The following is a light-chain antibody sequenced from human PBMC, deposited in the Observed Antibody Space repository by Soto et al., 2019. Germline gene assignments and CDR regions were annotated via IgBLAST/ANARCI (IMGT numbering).Light chain of an antibody. V-gene: IGKV3-20*01. Sequence: EVVLTQSPGTLSLSPGERATLSCRASQSVSNNYFAWYQQKPGQAPRLLIFGSSDRATGIPDRFSGRGSGTDFTLTICRLEPEDFAVYYCQQYGSSPPYTFGQGTKLEIK. CDR1: QSVSNNY. CDR3: QQYGSSPPYT. J-gene: IGKJ2*01. CDR2: GSS.